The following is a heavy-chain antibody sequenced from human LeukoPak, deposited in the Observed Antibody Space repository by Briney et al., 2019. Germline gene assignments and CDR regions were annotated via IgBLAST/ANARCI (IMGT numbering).Heavy chain of an antibody. CDR3: AKDQKRITMIVVVIPDAFDI. D-gene: IGHD3-22*01. CDR2: ISGSGGST. V-gene: IGHV3-23*01. J-gene: IGHJ3*02. Sequence: PGGSLGLSCAASGFTFSSYAMSWVRQAPGEGLEWVSAISGSGGSTYYADSVKGRFTISRDNSKNTLYLQMNSLRAEDTAVYYCAKDQKRITMIVVVIPDAFDIWGQGTMVTVSS. CDR1: GFTFSSYA.